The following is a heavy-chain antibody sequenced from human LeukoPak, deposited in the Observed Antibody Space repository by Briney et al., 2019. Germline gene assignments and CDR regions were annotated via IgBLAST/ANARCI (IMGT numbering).Heavy chain of an antibody. J-gene: IGHJ6*03. V-gene: IGHV5-51*01. D-gene: IGHD3-10*01. Sequence: GESLQISCKGSGYSFTSKWIGWVRQMPGKGLEWMGIIYPGDSDTRYSPSFQGQVTISADKSISTAYLQWSSLKASDTAMYYCARQSLSYYYGSGSYRHYYYYYMDVWGKGTTVTISS. CDR3: ARQSLSYYYGSGSYRHYYYYYMDV. CDR1: GYSFTSKW. CDR2: IYPGDSDT.